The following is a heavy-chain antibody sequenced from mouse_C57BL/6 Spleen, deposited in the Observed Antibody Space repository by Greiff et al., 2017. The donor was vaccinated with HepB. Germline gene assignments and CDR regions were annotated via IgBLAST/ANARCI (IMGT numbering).Heavy chain of an antibody. J-gene: IGHJ4*01. Sequence: QVQLQQPGTELVKPGASVKLSCKASGYTFTSYWMHWVKQRPGQGLEWIGNINPSNGGTNYNEKFKSKATLTVDKSSSTAYMQLSSLTSEDSAVYKWARPRSYYGSSYGAMDYWGQGTSVTVSS. CDR3: ARPRSYYGSSYGAMDY. CDR1: GYTFTSYW. D-gene: IGHD1-1*01. CDR2: INPSNGGT. V-gene: IGHV1-53*01.